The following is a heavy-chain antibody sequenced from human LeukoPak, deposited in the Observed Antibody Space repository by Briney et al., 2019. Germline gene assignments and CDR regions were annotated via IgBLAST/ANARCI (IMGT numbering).Heavy chain of an antibody. Sequence: GGSLRLSCAASGFTFSTYAIHGVRQAPGKGLEWVAVISFDGVNTFYADSVKGRFTISRDSSKNTLFLQMNRLRPEDAAVYYCAKAPVTTCRGAYCYPFDYWGQGTLVTVSS. CDR2: ISFDGVNT. V-gene: IGHV3-30*04. J-gene: IGHJ4*02. D-gene: IGHD2-21*01. CDR3: AKAPVTTCRGAYCYPFDY. CDR1: GFTFSTYA.